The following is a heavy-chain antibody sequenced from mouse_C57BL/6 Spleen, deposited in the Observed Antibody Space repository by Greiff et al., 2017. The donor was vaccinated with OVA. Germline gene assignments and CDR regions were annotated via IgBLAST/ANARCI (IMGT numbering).Heavy chain of an antibody. V-gene: IGHV1-64*01. CDR2: IHPTSGST. J-gene: IGHJ4*01. Sequence: QVQLQQPGAELVKPGASVTLSCKASGYTFTSYWMHWVKQRPGQGLEWIGMIHPTSGSTNYNEKFKSKATLTVDKSSSTAYMQLSSLTSEDSAVYYCAKANYSPYARDDWGQGTSVTVSS. D-gene: IGHD1-1*01. CDR1: GYTFTSYW. CDR3: AKANYSPYARDD.